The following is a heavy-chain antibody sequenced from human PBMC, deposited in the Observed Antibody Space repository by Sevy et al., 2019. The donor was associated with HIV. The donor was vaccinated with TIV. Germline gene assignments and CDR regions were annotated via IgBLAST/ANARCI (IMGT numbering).Heavy chain of an antibody. CDR3: AKDRIAVAVPHRGVYGMDV. D-gene: IGHD6-19*01. V-gene: IGHV3-30*18. J-gene: IGHJ6*02. CDR1: GFTFSSYG. Sequence: GGSLRLSCAASGFTFSSYGMHWVRQAPGKGLEWVAVISYDGSNKYYADSVKGRFTISRDNSKNTLYLQMNSLRAEDTAVYYCAKDRIAVAVPHRGVYGMDVWGQGTTVTVSS. CDR2: ISYDGSNK.